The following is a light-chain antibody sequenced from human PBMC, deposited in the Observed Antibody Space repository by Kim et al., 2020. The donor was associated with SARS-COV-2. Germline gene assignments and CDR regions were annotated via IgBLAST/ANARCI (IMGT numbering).Light chain of an antibody. CDR2: PDS. CDR1: HLGVKF. CDR3: QAWDSSTRV. V-gene: IGLV3-1*01. Sequence: VSPGEEACFPCSGDHLGVKFASWYQQKPRHSPVLVFYPDSKRPSGIPERFSGSTSGNTATLTISGTQAMDEADYCCQAWDSSTRVFGGGTQLAVL. J-gene: IGLJ3*02.